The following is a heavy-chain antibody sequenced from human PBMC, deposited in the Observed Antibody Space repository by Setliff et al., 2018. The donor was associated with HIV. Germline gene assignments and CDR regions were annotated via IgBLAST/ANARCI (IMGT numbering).Heavy chain of an antibody. Sequence: SETLSLICTVSGGSISSHFWSWIRQPPGKGLEWIGTVSYSGSTNYNPSLKSRVTISVDTSKNQFSLRLSSVTSADTAVYYCARGVTSPFATGIWGHGTLVTVSS. CDR1: GGSISSHF. CDR2: VSYSGST. V-gene: IGHV4-59*11. CDR3: ARGVTSPFATGI. D-gene: IGHD2-2*01. J-gene: IGHJ4*01.